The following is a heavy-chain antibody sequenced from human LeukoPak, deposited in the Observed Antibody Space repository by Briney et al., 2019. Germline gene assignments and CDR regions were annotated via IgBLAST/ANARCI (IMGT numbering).Heavy chain of an antibody. Sequence: GGSLRLSCAASGFTFSSSWMSWVRQAPGKGLEWVANIKEDGSDKYYVESVKGRFTVSRDNAKNSLYLQMNSPRAEDTAVYYCGALYGGFDPWGQGTLVTVSS. CDR3: GALYGGFDP. CDR1: GFTFSSSW. V-gene: IGHV3-7*01. CDR2: IKEDGSDK. J-gene: IGHJ5*02. D-gene: IGHD4-17*01.